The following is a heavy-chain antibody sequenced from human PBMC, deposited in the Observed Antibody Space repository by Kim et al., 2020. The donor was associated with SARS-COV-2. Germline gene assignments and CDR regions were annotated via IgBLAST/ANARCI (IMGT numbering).Heavy chain of an antibody. J-gene: IGHJ4*02. CDR2: INHSGST. Sequence: SETLSLTCAVYGGSFSGYYWSWIRQPPGKGLEWIGEINHSGSTNYNPSLKSRVTISVDTSKNQFSLKLSSVTAADTAVYYCARAKMYYYDSSGYRRPYYFDYWGQGTLVTVSS. D-gene: IGHD3-22*01. V-gene: IGHV4-34*01. CDR3: ARAKMYYYDSSGYRRPYYFDY. CDR1: GGSFSGYY.